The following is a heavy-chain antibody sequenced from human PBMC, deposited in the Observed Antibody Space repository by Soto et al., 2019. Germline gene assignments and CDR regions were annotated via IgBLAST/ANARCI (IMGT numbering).Heavy chain of an antibody. Sequence: SETLSLTCVVSGDSISSYSWSWIRQPPGKGLEWIGYIYHSGRAFYNSSLKSRVTMSVDGSKNQISLNLRSVTAADTAVYYCVRDRGYGTLDYWGQGTLVTVSS. V-gene: IGHV4-30-2*01. CDR1: GDSISSYS. CDR3: VRDRGYGTLDY. D-gene: IGHD5-18*01. CDR2: IYHSGRA. J-gene: IGHJ4*02.